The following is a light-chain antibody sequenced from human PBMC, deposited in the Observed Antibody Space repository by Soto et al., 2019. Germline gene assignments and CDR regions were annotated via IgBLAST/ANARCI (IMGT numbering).Light chain of an antibody. Sequence: DIQMTQSPSTLSASVGDRVTITCRASQSVSSWLAWFQQKPGKAPKLLIYTASSLESGVPSRFSGSGSGTEFTLTVSSLQPDDFATYYCQQYNIYPWTFGQGTKVEIK. CDR2: TAS. CDR3: QQYNIYPWT. J-gene: IGKJ1*01. CDR1: QSVSSW. V-gene: IGKV1-5*03.